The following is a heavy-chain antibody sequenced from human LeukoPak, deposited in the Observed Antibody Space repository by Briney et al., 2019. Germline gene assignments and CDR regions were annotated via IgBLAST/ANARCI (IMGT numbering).Heavy chain of an antibody. D-gene: IGHD1-7*01. J-gene: IGHJ4*02. CDR1: GFTFSSYA. Sequence: HPGGSLRLSCAASGFTFSSYAMSWVRQAPGKGLEWVSAISGSGVSTYYADSVKGRFTVSRDNSKNTLYLQMSSLRAEDTAVYYCAKDERNWNYNLASQTYDWGQGTLVTVSS. CDR3: AKDERNWNYNLASQTYD. V-gene: IGHV3-23*01. CDR2: ISGSGVST.